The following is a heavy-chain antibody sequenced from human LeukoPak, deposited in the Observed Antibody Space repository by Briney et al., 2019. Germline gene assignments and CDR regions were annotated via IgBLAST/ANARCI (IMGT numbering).Heavy chain of an antibody. Sequence: SETLSLTCALYGGSFSDYHWTWIRQPPGKGLEWIGEINHSGGTDYNPSLRSQLTISVDTSKKQFSLQLSSVTAADTGVYYCARVSDIMISFGGGISYFDYWGQGSLVTVSS. CDR2: INHSGGT. CDR3: ARVSDIMISFGGGISYFDY. V-gene: IGHV4-34*01. D-gene: IGHD3-16*02. J-gene: IGHJ4*02. CDR1: GGSFSDYH.